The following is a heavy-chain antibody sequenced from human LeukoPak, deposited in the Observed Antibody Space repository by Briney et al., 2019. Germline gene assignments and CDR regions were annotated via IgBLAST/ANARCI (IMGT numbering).Heavy chain of an antibody. Sequence: SVKVSSKAFGGAFSSSTITWVRQARGHGLERVGGIIPLFGTTNYAQKFRGRVTITADAPTSTAYMDLSSLTSDDTAVYFCAIGHGNNAPIDSWGQGTLVTVSS. J-gene: IGHJ4*02. D-gene: IGHD2/OR15-2a*01. V-gene: IGHV1-69*13. CDR1: GGAFSSST. CDR2: IIPLFGTT. CDR3: AIGHGNNAPIDS.